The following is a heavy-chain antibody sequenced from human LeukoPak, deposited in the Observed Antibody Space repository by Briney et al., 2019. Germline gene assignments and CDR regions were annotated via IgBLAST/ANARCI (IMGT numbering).Heavy chain of an antibody. CDR2: IPYDGTNK. CDR3: AKSSQVVGAPPFDY. CDR1: GFTFSSYG. V-gene: IGHV3-30*19. J-gene: IGHJ4*02. D-gene: IGHD1-26*01. Sequence: GRSLRLSCVVSGFTFSSYGMHWVRQAPGKGLEWVTFIPYDGTNKYYADSVKGRFTVSRDNSKNTLYLQMSSLRAEDTAVYYCAKSSQVVGAPPFDYWGQGTLVTVSS.